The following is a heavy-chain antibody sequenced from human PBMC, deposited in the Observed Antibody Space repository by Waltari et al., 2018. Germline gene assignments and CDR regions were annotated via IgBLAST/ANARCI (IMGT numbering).Heavy chain of an antibody. J-gene: IGHJ6*02. V-gene: IGHV4-34*01. CDR3: ARGRLSDFGVVNHYDYYYGMDV. CDR1: GGSFSGYY. CDR2: INHSGST. D-gene: IGHD3-3*01. Sequence: QVQLQQWGAGLLKPSETLSLTCAVYGGSFSGYYWSWIRQPPGKGLEWIGEINHSGSTNYHPSCKVRVTISVDTSKNQFSLKLSSVTAADTAVYYCARGRLSDFGVVNHYDYYYGMDVWGQGTTVTVSS.